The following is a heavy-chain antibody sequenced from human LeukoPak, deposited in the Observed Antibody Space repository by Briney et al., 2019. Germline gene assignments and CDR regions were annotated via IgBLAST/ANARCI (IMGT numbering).Heavy chain of an antibody. CDR3: AAGVGTTDFDY. CDR1: GFTVSSYY. J-gene: IGHJ4*02. D-gene: IGHD1-26*01. CDR2: LKSKTAGGTT. V-gene: IGHV3-15*01. Sequence: GGSLRLSCAASGFTVSSYYMTWVRQAPGKGLEWVGRLKSKTAGGTTDYAAPVKDRFTISRDDSKNTVYLQMNSLKTEDTAVYFCAAGVGTTDFDYWGQGTLVTVSS.